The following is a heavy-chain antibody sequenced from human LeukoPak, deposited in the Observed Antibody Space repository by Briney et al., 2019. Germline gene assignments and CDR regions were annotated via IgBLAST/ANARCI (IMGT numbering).Heavy chain of an antibody. J-gene: IGHJ4*02. CDR3: ARERGGIGGSYFDY. V-gene: IGHV1-2*02. Sequence: ASVKVSCKASGYTFTGYYMHWVRQAPGQGLEWMGWINPNSGGTNYAQKFQGRVTMTRDTSISTAYMELSRLRSDDTAVYYCARERGGIGGSYFDYWGQGTLVTVSS. D-gene: IGHD3-16*01. CDR2: INPNSGGT. CDR1: GYTFTGYY.